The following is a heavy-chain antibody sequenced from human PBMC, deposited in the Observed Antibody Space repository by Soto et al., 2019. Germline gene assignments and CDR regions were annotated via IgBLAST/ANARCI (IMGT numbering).Heavy chain of an antibody. Sequence: SETLSLTCTVSGGSISSGGYYLSWIHQHPGKGLEWIGYIYYSGSTYYNPSLKSRVTISVDTSKNQFSLKLSSVTAADTAVYYCARDPSYYYGSGSPRGSYGMDVWGQGTTVTVSS. J-gene: IGHJ6*02. V-gene: IGHV4-31*03. CDR1: GGSISSGGYY. CDR3: ARDPSYYYGSGSPRGSYGMDV. D-gene: IGHD3-10*01. CDR2: IYYSGST.